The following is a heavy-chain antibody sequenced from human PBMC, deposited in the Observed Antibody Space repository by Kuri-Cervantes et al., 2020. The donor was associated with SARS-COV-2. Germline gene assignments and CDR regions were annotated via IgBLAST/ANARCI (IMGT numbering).Heavy chain of an antibody. CDR2: INPNSGRT. V-gene: IGHV1-2*04. CDR1: GYTFTGYY. CDR3: ARGRLHYYSSGHPWGHYY. Sequence: ASVKVSCKASGYTFTGYYMHWVRQAPGQGLEWMGWINPNSGRTNYAQKFQGWVTMTRDTSTSTVYMVLSSLRSEDPAVYYCARGRLHYYSSGHPWGHYYWGQGTLVTVSS. J-gene: IGHJ4*02. D-gene: IGHD3-22*01.